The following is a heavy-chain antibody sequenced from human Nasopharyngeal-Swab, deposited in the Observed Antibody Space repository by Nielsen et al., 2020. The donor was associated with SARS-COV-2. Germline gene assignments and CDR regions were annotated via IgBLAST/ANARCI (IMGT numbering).Heavy chain of an antibody. V-gene: IGHV4-39*07. D-gene: IGHD6-13*01. J-gene: IGHJ4*02. Sequence: SETLSLTCTVSGGSISSSSYYWGWIRQPPGKGLEWIGSIYYSGSTYYNPSLKSRVTISVVTSKNQFSLKLSSVTAADTAVYYCARGGIAAAGDYFDYWGQGTLVTVSS. CDR3: ARGGIAAAGDYFDY. CDR1: GGSISSSSYY. CDR2: IYYSGST.